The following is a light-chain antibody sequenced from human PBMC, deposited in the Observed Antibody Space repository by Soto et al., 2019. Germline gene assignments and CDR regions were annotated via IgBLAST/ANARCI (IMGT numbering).Light chain of an antibody. CDR2: WAS. V-gene: IGKV4-1*01. J-gene: IGKJ4*01. CDR3: QQYSSIPLT. Sequence: DIVLTQSPDSLAVSLGERATINCRSSQSVLYSSNNKNYLAWFQQKPGQPPKLLIYWASTRESGVPDRFSGRESGEDFTLTISGLQAEDVAVYYCQQYSSIPLTFGGGTKVEIK. CDR1: QSVLYSSNNKNY.